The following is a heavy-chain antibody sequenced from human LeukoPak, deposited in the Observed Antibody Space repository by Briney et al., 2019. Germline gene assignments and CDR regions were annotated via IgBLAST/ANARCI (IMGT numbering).Heavy chain of an antibody. J-gene: IGHJ4*02. CDR3: AKWGDYDILTGYYVSDF. V-gene: IGHV3-23*01. Sequence: GGSLRLSCAASGYIFRNYAMSWVRRAPGRGLEWVSAITGSGDTTYYADSVKRRFTISRDNSKNTLYVEMNTLRAEDTAVYYCAKWGDYDILTGYYVSDFWGQGTLVTVSS. D-gene: IGHD3-9*01. CDR1: GYIFRNYA. CDR2: ITGSGDTT.